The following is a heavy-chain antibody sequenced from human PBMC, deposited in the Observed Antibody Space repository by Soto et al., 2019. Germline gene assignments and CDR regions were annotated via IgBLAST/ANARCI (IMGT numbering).Heavy chain of an antibody. CDR2: IWYYGSNK. J-gene: IGHJ6*02. CDR1: GFTFSSYG. D-gene: IGHD3-16*02. Sequence: PGGSLRLSCAASGFTFSSYGMHWVRQAPGKGLEWVAVIWYYGSNKYYADSVKGRFTISRDNSKNTLYLQMNSLRAEDTAVYYCARKGYYVWGSYRKTDYGMDVWGQGTTVTVSS. V-gene: IGHV3-33*01. CDR3: ARKGYYVWGSYRKTDYGMDV.